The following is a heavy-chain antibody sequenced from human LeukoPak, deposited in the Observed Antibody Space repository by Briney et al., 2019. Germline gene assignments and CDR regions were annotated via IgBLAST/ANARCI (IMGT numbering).Heavy chain of an antibody. CDR2: INPNSGGT. Sequence: ASVKVSCKASGYTFTGYYMHWVRQAPGQGLEWMGWINPNSGGTNYAQKFQGRVTMTRDTPISTAYMELSRLRSDDTAVYYCARDSGERGSGSYWGQGTLVTVSS. V-gene: IGHV1-2*02. CDR3: ARDSGERGSGSY. D-gene: IGHD3-10*01. CDR1: GYTFTGYY. J-gene: IGHJ4*02.